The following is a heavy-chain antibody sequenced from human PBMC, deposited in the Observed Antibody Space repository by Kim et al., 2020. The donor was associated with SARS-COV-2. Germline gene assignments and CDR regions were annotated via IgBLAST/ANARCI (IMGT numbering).Heavy chain of an antibody. CDR1: GFTVSSNY. J-gene: IGHJ3*02. D-gene: IGHD5-12*01. CDR2: IYSGGST. V-gene: IGHV3-53*04. Sequence: GGSLRLSCAASGFTVSSNYMSWVRQAPGKGLEWVSVIYSGGSTYYADSVKGRFTISRHNSKNTLYLQMNSLRAEDTAVYYCARVNVEMATIYAFDIWGQGTMVTVSS. CDR3: ARVNVEMATIYAFDI.